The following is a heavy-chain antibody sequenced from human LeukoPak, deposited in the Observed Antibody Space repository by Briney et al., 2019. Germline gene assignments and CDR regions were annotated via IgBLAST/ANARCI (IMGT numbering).Heavy chain of an antibody. J-gene: IGHJ4*02. Sequence: SETLSLTCTVSGGSISGYSWGWIRQPPGKGLEWIGYFSYSGSTDYNPSLKSRVTISVDTSKNQFSLKVSSVTAADTAVYYCARLGTTSSNYWGQGTLVTVSS. D-gene: IGHD4-17*01. CDR1: GGSISGYS. V-gene: IGHV4-59*08. CDR3: ARLGTTSSNY. CDR2: FSYSGST.